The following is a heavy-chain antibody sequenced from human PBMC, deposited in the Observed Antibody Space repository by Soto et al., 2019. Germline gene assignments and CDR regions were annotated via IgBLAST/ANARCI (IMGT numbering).Heavy chain of an antibody. D-gene: IGHD6-13*01. V-gene: IGHV4-59*01. CDR1: GGSISSYY. Sequence: PSETLSLTCTVSGGSISSYYWIWIRQPPGKGLEWIGYIYYSGSTNYNPSLKSRVTISEDTSKSQFSLKVNSMTAADTAVYYCARYRREAVAGYTLDNWGQGILVTVSS. CDR3: ARYRREAVAGYTLDN. J-gene: IGHJ4*02. CDR2: IYYSGST.